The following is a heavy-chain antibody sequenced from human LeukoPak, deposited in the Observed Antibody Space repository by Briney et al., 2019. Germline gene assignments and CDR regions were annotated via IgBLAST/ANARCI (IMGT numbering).Heavy chain of an antibody. J-gene: IGHJ4*02. CDR1: GFTVSGNY. V-gene: IGHV3-53*01. CDR2: IYRCGAI. CDR3: ARDLYSTGWFDY. Sequence: GGSLRLSCAASGFTVSGNYMSWVRRAPGKGLEWVSIIYRCGAIYYAGTVKGRFTISRDNSNNTLYLQMNSLRAEDTAVYYCARDLYSTGWFDYWGQGTLVTGSS. D-gene: IGHD6-19*01.